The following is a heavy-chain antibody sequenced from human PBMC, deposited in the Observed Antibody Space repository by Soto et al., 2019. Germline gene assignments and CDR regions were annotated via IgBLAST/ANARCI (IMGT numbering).Heavy chain of an antibody. D-gene: IGHD5-12*01. CDR2: IYWDDDK. J-gene: IGHJ4*02. CDR3: AHRLGYSGYDWFDY. V-gene: IGHV2-5*02. Sequence: QITLKESGPTLVKPTQTLTLTCTFSGFSLSTSGVGVGWIRQPPGKALEWLALIYWDDDKRYSPSLKSRLTITKDPSKNPVVLTMTNMDPVDTATYYCAHRLGYSGYDWFDYWGQGTLVTVSS. CDR1: GFSLSTSGVG.